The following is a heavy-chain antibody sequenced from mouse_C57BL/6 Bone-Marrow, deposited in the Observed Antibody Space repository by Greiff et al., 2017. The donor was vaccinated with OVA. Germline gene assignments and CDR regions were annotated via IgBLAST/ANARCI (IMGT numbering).Heavy chain of an antibody. J-gene: IGHJ1*03. CDR2: ISYSGST. D-gene: IGHD1-1*01. Sequence: VQLQQSGPGLAKPSQTLSLTCSVTSYSITSDYWNWIRKFPGNKLEYMGYISYSGSTYYNPSLKSRISITRDTSKNQYYLQLNSVTTEDTATYYCARSPDYYGSSDWYFDVWGTGTTVTVSS. V-gene: IGHV3-8*01. CDR3: ARSPDYYGSSDWYFDV. CDR1: SYSITSDY.